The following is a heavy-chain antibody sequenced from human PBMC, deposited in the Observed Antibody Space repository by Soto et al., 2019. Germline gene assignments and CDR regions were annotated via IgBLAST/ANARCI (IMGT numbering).Heavy chain of an antibody. CDR1: XFXXSVYS. Sequence: EVQLVESGGDLVQRGGSLRLSCVASXFXXSVYSMNWVRQAPGKGLEWFSYITSDTKTIKYADSVKGRFTISRDNAKNSVYLQMNSLRDEDTAVYYCARSVEGHFDYWGQGTVVTVSS. J-gene: IGHJ4*02. D-gene: IGHD6-19*01. CDR2: ITSDTKTI. V-gene: IGHV3-48*02. CDR3: ARSVEGHFDY.